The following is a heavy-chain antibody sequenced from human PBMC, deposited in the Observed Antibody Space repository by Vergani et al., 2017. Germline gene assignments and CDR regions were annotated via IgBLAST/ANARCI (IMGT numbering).Heavy chain of an antibody. V-gene: IGHV1-2*02. J-gene: IGHJ6*03. CDR1: GYTFTGYY. CDR2: INPNSGGT. Sequence: QVQLVQSGAEVKKPGASVKVSCKASGYTFTGYYMHWVRQAPGQGLEWMGWINPNSGGTNYAQKFQGRVTMTRDTSISTAYMELSRLRSDDTAVYYCARXYGDRGHSYYYYYYYMDVWGKGTTVTVSS. D-gene: IGHD4-17*01. CDR3: ARXYGDRGHSYYYYYYYMDV.